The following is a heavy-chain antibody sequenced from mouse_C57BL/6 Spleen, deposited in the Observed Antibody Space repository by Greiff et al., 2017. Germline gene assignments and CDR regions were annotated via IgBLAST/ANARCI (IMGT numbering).Heavy chain of an antibody. Sequence: QVQLQQPGAELVKPGASVKISCKASGYTFTDYYINWVKQRPGQGLEWIGWIYPGSGNTKYNEKFKGKDTLTVDTSSSTAYMQLSSLTSEDSAVYFCARNRYGSSFTFYAMDYWGQGTSVTVSS. D-gene: IGHD1-1*01. V-gene: IGHV1-84*01. CDR1: GYTFTDYY. J-gene: IGHJ4*01. CDR3: ARNRYGSSFTFYAMDY. CDR2: IYPGSGNT.